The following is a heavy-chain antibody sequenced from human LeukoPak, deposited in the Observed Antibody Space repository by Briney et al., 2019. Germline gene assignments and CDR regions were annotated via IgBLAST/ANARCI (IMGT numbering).Heavy chain of an antibody. V-gene: IGHV3-74*01. Sequence: PGGSLRLSCAASGFTFVTYWMHCVRQAPGKGLVWVSRINSDGSSTSYADSVKGRFTISRDNAKNTLYLQMNSLRAEDTAVYYCARSMVRGDIWGQGTMVTVSS. D-gene: IGHD3-10*01. CDR1: GFTFVTYW. CDR2: INSDGSST. J-gene: IGHJ3*02. CDR3: ARSMVRGDI.